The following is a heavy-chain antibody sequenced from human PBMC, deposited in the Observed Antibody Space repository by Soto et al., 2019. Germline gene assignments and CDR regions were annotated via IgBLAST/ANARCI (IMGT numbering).Heavy chain of an antibody. CDR1: GYTFTSYD. J-gene: IGHJ6*03. D-gene: IGHD6-6*01. CDR2: MNPNSGNT. V-gene: IGHV1-8*01. Sequence: ASVKVSCKASGYTFTSYDINWVRQATGQGLEWMGWMNPNSGNTGYAQKFQGRVTMTRNTSISTAYMELSSLRSEDTAVYYCARRGIAARPKYYYYYYMDVWGKGTTVTVSS. CDR3: ARRGIAARPKYYYYYYMDV.